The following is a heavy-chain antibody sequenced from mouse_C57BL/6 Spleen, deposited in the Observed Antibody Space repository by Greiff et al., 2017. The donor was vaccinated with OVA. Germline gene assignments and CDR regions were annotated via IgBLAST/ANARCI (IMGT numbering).Heavy chain of an antibody. CDR2: INPNNGGT. J-gene: IGHJ2*01. CDR3: ARAGGYDVGY. Sequence: VQLQQSGPELVKPGASVKMSCKASGYTFTDYNMHWVKQSHGKSLEWIGYINPNNGGTSYNQKFKGKATLTVNKSSSTSYMELRSLTSEDSAVYYWARAGGYDVGYWGQGTTLTVSS. D-gene: IGHD2-2*01. V-gene: IGHV1-22*01. CDR1: GYTFTDYN.